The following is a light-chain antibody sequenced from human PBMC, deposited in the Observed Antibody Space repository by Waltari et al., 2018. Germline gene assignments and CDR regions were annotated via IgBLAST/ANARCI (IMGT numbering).Light chain of an antibody. J-gene: IGKJ4*01. CDR2: DAA. CDR1: QSVSSH. Sequence: EIVLTQSPATLSLSPGERATLPCRASQSVSSHLAWYQQKPGQAPRLRIYDAANRATGIPARFSGSGSGTDFTLTISSLEPEDFAVYYCQQRSNWPPVLTFGGGTKVEIK. CDR3: QQRSNWPPVLT. V-gene: IGKV3-11*01.